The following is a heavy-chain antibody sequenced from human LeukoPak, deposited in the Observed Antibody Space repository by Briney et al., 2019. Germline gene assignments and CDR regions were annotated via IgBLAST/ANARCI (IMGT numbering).Heavy chain of an antibody. V-gene: IGHV3-9*01. Sequence: GGSLRLSCAASGFTFDDYAMHWVRQAPGKGLGWVSGINWNSGSIGYADSVKGRFTISRDNAKNSLYLQMNSLRAEDTALYYCAKDLGSSGPRTFDYWGQGTLVTVSS. D-gene: IGHD6-6*01. CDR1: GFTFDDYA. CDR2: INWNSGSI. J-gene: IGHJ4*02. CDR3: AKDLGSSGPRTFDY.